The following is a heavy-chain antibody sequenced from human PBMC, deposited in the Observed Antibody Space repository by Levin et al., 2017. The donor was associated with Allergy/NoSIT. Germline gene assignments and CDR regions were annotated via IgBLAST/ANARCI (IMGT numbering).Heavy chain of an antibody. CDR2: ISNSNSYI. D-gene: IGHD3-16*02. CDR3: ARSAGAMIPFGGVFVS. CDR1: RFTFSSYS. V-gene: IGHV3-21*01. J-gene: IGHJ5*02. Sequence: GESLKISCAASRFTFSSYSMNWVRQAPGKGLEWVSSISNSNSYIYYADSVKGRFTISRDNAKNSLYLQMNSLRAEDTAVYYCARSAGAMIPFGGVFVSWGQGTRVTVSS.